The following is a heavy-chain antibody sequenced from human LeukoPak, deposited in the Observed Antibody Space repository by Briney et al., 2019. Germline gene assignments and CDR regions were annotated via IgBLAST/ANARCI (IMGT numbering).Heavy chain of an antibody. J-gene: IGHJ4*02. D-gene: IGHD1-26*01. CDR2: IYYSGST. Sequence: PSETLSLTCTVSGGSISSSSYYWGWIRQPPGKGLEWIGSIYYSGSTYYNPSLKSRVTISVDTSKNQFSLKLSSVTAADTAVYYCARGCVGAYFDYWGQGTLVTVSS. CDR3: ARGCVGAYFDY. CDR1: GGSISSSSYY. V-gene: IGHV4-39*07.